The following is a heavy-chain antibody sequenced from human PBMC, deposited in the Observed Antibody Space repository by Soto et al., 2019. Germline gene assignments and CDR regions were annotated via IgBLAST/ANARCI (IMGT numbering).Heavy chain of an antibody. Sequence: EVQLLESGGGLVQPGGSLRLSCAASGFTFSSYAMSWVRQAPGKGLEWVSTISGTGTGNHYAESVKGRFTISRDNSKNTLYLQMNSLRAEDTAVYYCVKRQGIVVVPADYWGQGTLVTVSS. J-gene: IGHJ4*02. CDR2: ISGTGTGN. V-gene: IGHV3-23*01. CDR1: GFTFSSYA. CDR3: VKRQGIVVVPADY. D-gene: IGHD2-2*01.